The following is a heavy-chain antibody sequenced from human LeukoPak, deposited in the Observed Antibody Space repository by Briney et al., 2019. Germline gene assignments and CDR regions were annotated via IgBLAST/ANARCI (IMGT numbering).Heavy chain of an antibody. Sequence: SETLSLTCAVYGGSFSGYYWSWIRQPPGKGLEWIGEINHSGSTNYNPSLKSRVTISVDTSKNQFSLKLSSVTAADTAVYYCARRYSSGWPFDYWGQGTLVTVFS. J-gene: IGHJ4*02. CDR1: GGSFSGYY. CDR3: ARRYSSGWPFDY. V-gene: IGHV4-34*01. CDR2: INHSGST. D-gene: IGHD6-19*01.